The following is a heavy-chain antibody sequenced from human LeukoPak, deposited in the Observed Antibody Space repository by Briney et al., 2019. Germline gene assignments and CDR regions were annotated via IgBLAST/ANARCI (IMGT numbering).Heavy chain of an antibody. J-gene: IGHJ4*02. D-gene: IGHD5-18*01. CDR1: GFTFSSYA. Sequence: GGSLRLSCAASGFTFSSYAMSWVRQAPGKGLEWVSVISGSGVNTYYADSVKGRFTISRDNSKNTLFLQMNSLRAEDTAVYYCANDGYSYGDFWGQGTLVTVSS. CDR2: ISGSGVNT. CDR3: ANDGYSYGDF. V-gene: IGHV3-23*01.